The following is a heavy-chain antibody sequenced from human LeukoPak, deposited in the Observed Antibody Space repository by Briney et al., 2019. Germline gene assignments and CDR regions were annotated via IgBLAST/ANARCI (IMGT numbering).Heavy chain of an antibody. D-gene: IGHD3-10*01. CDR1: GGSISSGGYS. CDR3: ARGSYGSGSVFFDY. V-gene: IGHV4-30-2*01. CDR2: IYHSGST. Sequence: SQTLSLTCAVSGGSISSGGYSWSWIRQLPGKGLEWIGYIYHSGSTYYNPSLKSRVTISVDTSKNQFSLTLSSVTAADTAVYYCARGSYGSGSVFFDYWGQGTLVTVSS. J-gene: IGHJ4*02.